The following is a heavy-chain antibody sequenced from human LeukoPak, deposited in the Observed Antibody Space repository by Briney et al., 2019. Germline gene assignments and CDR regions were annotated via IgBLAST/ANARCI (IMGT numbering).Heavy chain of an antibody. V-gene: IGHV4-39*01. CDR3: ARHGSSWYYFDY. CDR1: GGSISSSSYY. Sequence: PSETLSLTCTVSGGSISSSSYYWGWIRQPPGKGLEWIGSIYYSGSTYYNPSLKSRVTISVDTSKNQFSLKLSSVTAADTAVYYCARHGSSWYYFDYWGQRTLVTVSS. CDR2: IYYSGST. D-gene: IGHD6-13*01. J-gene: IGHJ4*02.